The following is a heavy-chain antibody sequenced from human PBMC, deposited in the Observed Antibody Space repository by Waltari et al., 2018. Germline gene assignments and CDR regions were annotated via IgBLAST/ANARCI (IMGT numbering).Heavy chain of an antibody. CDR1: GFTFDDYG. CDR2: INWNGGST. V-gene: IGHV3-20*04. Sequence: EVQLVESGGGVVRPGGSLRLSCAASGFTFDDYGMSWVRQAPGKGLVWVSDINWNGGSTGYADSVKGRFTISRDSAKTSLYLQMNSLRAEDTALYYCATVPGIATSGNDGIDIWGQGTMVTVSS. CDR3: ATVPGIATSGNDGIDI. D-gene: IGHD6-13*01. J-gene: IGHJ3*02.